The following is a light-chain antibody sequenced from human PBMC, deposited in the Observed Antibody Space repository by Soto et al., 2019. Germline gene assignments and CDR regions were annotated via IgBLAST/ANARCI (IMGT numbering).Light chain of an antibody. CDR3: PHTFNSPPWT. J-gene: IGKJ1*01. CDR1: QNIDMY. CDR2: GAS. V-gene: IGKV1-39*01. Sequence: DIHMTQSPSSLSASVGDTVTITCRASQNIDMYLNWYQQKPGKAPRVLISGASNLQSGVPSRFSGSGSGTDFPLTISRLQSEDFASYFCPHTFNSPPWTFGQGTKVEVK.